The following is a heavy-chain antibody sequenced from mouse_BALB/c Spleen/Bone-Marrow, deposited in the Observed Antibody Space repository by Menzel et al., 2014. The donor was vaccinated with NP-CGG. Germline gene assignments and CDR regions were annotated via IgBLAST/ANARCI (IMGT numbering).Heavy chain of an antibody. D-gene: IGHD1-1*01. CDR2: IYPGDGDT. CDR3: ASRGDYSYSMDY. CDR1: GYAFSNYW. Sequence: VKLVESGAELVMPGSSVKISCKASGYAFSNYWMNWMKQRPGQGLEWIGQIYPGDGDTNYNGEFKGKATLTADKSSNTAYMQLSSLTSEDSAVYFCASRGDYSYSMDYWGQGTSATVSS. J-gene: IGHJ4*01. V-gene: IGHV1-80*01.